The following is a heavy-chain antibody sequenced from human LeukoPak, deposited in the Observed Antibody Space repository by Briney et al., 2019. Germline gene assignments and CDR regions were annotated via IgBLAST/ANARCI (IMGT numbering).Heavy chain of an antibody. CDR1: GFIFNNYG. CDR3: AKGSSGYFLDL. CDR2: ISNDGGGT. V-gene: IGHV3-23*01. J-gene: IGHJ5*02. D-gene: IGHD3-22*01. Sequence: GGSLRLSCAASGFIFNNYGPIWLRQAPGKGLEWVSAISNDGGGTTYADFVKGRFTISRDNYKNTLFLQMNGLRAEDTALYYCAKGSSGYFLDLWGQGTLVTVSS.